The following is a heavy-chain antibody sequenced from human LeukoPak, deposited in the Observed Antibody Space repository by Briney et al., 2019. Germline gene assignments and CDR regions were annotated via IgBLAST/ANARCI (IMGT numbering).Heavy chain of an antibody. CDR3: ARVLQLLVGFDY. V-gene: IGHV3-48*03. J-gene: IGHJ4*02. Sequence: GGSLRHSCAASGFTFSSYEMNWVRQAPGKGLEWVSYISSSGSTIYYADSVKGRFTISRDNAKNSLYLQMNSLRAEDTAVYYCARVLQLLVGFDYWEEEPLLTVSS. CDR1: GFTFSSYE. D-gene: IGHD1-26*01. CDR2: ISSSGSTI.